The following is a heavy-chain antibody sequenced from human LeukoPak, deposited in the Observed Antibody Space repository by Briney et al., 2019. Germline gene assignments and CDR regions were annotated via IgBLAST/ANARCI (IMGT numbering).Heavy chain of an antibody. Sequence: GGSLRLSCAASGFXFSNYAISWVRQAPGKGREWVSAVSASGDFTYYADSVKGRFTISRDNSRNTLYLQMNSLRAEDSAVFYCAKCTTGNAHYPIDYWGQGALVTVSS. D-gene: IGHD4-17*01. J-gene: IGHJ4*02. CDR1: GFXFSNYA. CDR3: AKCTTGNAHYPIDY. V-gene: IGHV3-23*01. CDR2: VSASGDFT.